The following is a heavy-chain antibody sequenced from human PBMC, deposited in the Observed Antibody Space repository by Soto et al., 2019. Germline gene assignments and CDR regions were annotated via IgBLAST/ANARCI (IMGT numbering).Heavy chain of an antibody. CDR2: IYHSGST. D-gene: IGHD2-15*01. CDR3: ARRGYCSGGRCYSEDYYYYMDV. Sequence: SETLSLTCAVSSGSISSSNWWSWVRQPPGKGLEWIGEIYHSGSTNYNPSLKSRLTISVDKSKNQFSLKLTSVTAADTAVYYCARRGYCSGGRCYSEDYYYYMDVWGKGTRSPSP. V-gene: IGHV4-4*02. J-gene: IGHJ6*03. CDR1: SGSISSSNW.